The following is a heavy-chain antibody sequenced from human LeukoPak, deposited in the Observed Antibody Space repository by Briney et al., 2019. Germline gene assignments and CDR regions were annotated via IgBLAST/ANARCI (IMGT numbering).Heavy chain of an antibody. D-gene: IGHD3-22*01. CDR2: ISGSGGST. CDR3: AKDGNYYDSSGYYYYFDY. J-gene: IGHJ4*02. V-gene: IGHV3-23*01. CDR1: GFTFSSYA. Sequence: GGSLRLSCAASGFTFSSYAMSWVRQAPGKGLEWVSAISGSGGSTYYADSVKGRFTISRDNSKNTLYLQMNSLRAEDTAVYYCAKDGNYYDSSGYYYYFDYWGQGTLVTVSS.